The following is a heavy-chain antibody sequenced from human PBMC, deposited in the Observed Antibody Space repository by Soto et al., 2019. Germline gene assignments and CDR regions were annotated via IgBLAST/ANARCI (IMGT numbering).Heavy chain of an antibody. V-gene: IGHV5-10-1*01. CDR3: ARRLFSGPLSGMDV. CDR2: IDPSDSYT. J-gene: IGHJ6*02. Sequence: VSTRVCSRCAGCRSTNYGSSWVSTQPGKGLEWMGRIDPSDSYTNYRPSFQGHVTISADKSISTAYLQWSSLKASDTAMYYCARRLFSGPLSGMDVRGQGTTVTVS. CDR1: GCRSTNYG. D-gene: IGHD1-26*01.